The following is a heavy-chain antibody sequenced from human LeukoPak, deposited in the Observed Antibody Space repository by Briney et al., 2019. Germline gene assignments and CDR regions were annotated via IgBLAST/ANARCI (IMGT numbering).Heavy chain of an antibody. J-gene: IGHJ5*02. CDR3: ARDPYITMVRGVLPGFDP. V-gene: IGHV1-46*01. Sequence: GASVKVSCKASGYTFTSYYMHWVRQAPGQGLEWMGIINPSGGSTSYAQKFQGRVTMTRDMSTSTVYMELSSLRSEDTAVYYCARDPYITMVRGVLPGFDPWGQGTLVTVSS. D-gene: IGHD3-10*01. CDR1: GYTFTSYY. CDR2: INPSGGST.